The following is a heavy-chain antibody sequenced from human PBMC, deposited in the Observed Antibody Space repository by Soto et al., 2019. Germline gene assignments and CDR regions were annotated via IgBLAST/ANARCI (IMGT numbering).Heavy chain of an antibody. D-gene: IGHD2-15*01. V-gene: IGHV1-2*04. CDR1: GYTFTGYY. J-gene: IGHJ6*03. CDR2: INPNSGGT. Sequence: QVQLVQSGAEVKKPGASVKVSCKASGYTFTGYYMHWVRQAPGQGLEWMGWINPNSGGTNYAQKFQGWVTMTRDTSISTAYMELSRLRSDDTAVYYCARGNPDCSGGSCHYYYYYMDVWGKGTTVTVSS. CDR3: ARGNPDCSGGSCHYYYYYMDV.